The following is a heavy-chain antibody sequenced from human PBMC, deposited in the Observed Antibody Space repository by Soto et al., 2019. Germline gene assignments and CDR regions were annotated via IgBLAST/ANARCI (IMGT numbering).Heavy chain of an antibody. CDR2: ISSNGGST. J-gene: IGHJ4*02. Sequence: GGSLRLSCSASGFTFSSYAMHWVRQAPGKGLEYVSAISSNGGSTYYADSVKGRFTISRDNSKNTLYLQMSSLRAEDTAVYYCVKVRIAAAGTPPMNWGQGTLVTVSS. V-gene: IGHV3-64D*08. CDR3: VKVRIAAAGTPPMN. D-gene: IGHD6-13*01. CDR1: GFTFSSYA.